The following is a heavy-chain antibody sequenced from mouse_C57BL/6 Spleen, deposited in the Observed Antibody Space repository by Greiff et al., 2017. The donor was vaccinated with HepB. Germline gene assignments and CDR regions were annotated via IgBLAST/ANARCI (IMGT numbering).Heavy chain of an antibody. CDR3: ARYDFDYYAMDY. D-gene: IGHD2-4*01. CDR2: IYPRSGNT. Sequence: QVQLQQSGAELARPGASVKLSCKASGYTFTSYGISWVKQRTGQGLEWIGEIYPRSGNTYYNEKFKGKATLTADKSSSTAYMERRSLTSEDSAVYFCARYDFDYYAMDYWGQGTSVTVSS. V-gene: IGHV1-81*01. J-gene: IGHJ4*01. CDR1: GYTFTSYG.